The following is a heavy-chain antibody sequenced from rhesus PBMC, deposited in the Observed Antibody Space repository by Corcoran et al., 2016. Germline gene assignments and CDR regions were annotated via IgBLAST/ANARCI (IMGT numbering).Heavy chain of an antibody. D-gene: IGHD2-8*01. V-gene: IGHV3S5*01. CDR2: INGAGGLT. Sequence: EVQLVESGGGLVQPGGSLRLSCAASGFTFSSYGMSWVRQAPGKGLGWISAINGAGGLTYYPDSVKGRFTISRDNSKNTLSLQMSGLRAEDTAVYYCAKGYCGGGVCYGLDSWGQGVVVTVSS. CDR1: GFTFSSYG. CDR3: AKGYCGGGVCYGLDS. J-gene: IGHJ6*01.